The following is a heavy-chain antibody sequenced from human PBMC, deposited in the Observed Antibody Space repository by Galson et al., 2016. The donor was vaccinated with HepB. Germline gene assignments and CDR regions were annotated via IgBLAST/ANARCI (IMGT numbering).Heavy chain of an antibody. V-gene: IGHV3-30-3*01. J-gene: IGHJ4*02. D-gene: IGHD3-10*01. Sequence: SLRLSCADSGFNFSIYAMHWVRQAPGKGLEWVAVISNDGTKKYYTDSVKGRFTISRDNSKNTLYLQMNSLRPEDTAVCYCASEMFSGSYYLARYWGQGTLVTVSS. CDR2: ISNDGTKK. CDR1: GFNFSIYA. CDR3: ASEMFSGSYYLARY.